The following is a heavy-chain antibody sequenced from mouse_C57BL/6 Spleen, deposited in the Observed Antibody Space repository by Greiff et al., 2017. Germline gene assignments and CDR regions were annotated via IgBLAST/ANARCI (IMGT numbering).Heavy chain of an antibody. Sequence: VQLKESGAELVRPGSSVKMSCKTSGYTFTSYGINWVKQRPGQGLEWIGYIYIGNGYTEYNEKFKGKATLTSDTSSSTAYMQLSSLTSEDSAIYFCARFPSTVAYAMDYWGQGTSVTVSS. CDR3: ARFPSTVAYAMDY. V-gene: IGHV1-58*01. J-gene: IGHJ4*01. CDR2: IYIGNGYT. CDR1: GYTFTSYG. D-gene: IGHD1-1*01.